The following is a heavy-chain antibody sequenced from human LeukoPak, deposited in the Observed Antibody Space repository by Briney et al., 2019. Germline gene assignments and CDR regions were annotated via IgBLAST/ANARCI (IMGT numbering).Heavy chain of an antibody. CDR1: GGSISSSSYY. V-gene: IGHV4-39*07. CDR3: AREEYYDFWSGYYVGAFDI. J-gene: IGHJ3*02. Sequence: SETLSLTCTVSGGSISSSSYYWGWIRQPPGKGLEWIGSIYYSGSTYYNPSLKSRVTISVDASKNQFSLKLSSVTAADTGVYYCAREEYYDFWSGYYVGAFDIWGQGTMVTVSS. CDR2: IYYSGST. D-gene: IGHD3-3*01.